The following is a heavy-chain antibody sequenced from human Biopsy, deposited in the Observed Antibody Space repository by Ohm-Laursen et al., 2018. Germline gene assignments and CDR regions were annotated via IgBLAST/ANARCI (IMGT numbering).Heavy chain of an antibody. CDR3: AKDRRTMRVWYFDL. Sequence: GSLRLSCVDSGFPFHHYAMSWVRPAPGKGLDWVSGISCTGNSTYYADSVKGRFTISRDNSKNTLYLQLNSLRVEDTALYYCAKDRRTMRVWYFDLWGRGTLVTVSS. CDR2: ISCTGNST. J-gene: IGHJ2*01. V-gene: IGHV3-23*01. D-gene: IGHD4/OR15-4a*01. CDR1: GFPFHHYA.